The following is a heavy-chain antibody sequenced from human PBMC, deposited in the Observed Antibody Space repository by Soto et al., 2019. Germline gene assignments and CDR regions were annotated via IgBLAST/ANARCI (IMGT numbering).Heavy chain of an antibody. CDR2: IWYDGSNT. D-gene: IGHD6-19*01. Sequence: GGSLRLSCAASGFIFSSYGMHWVRQAPGKGLEWVAVIWYDGSNTYYADPAKGRFTISRDNSKNTLFLQMNSLRDEDTAVYYCASSAAWGRGTLVTVSS. J-gene: IGHJ5*02. CDR3: ASSAA. V-gene: IGHV3-33*02. CDR1: GFIFSSYG.